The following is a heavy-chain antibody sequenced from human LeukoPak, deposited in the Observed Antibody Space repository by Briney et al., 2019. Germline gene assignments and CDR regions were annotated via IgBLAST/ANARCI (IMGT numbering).Heavy chain of an antibody. J-gene: IGHJ5*02. CDR2: IGGSNDNT. CDR1: VYTLSTSG. CDR3: ARGGSGTYLYSTFDP. V-gene: IGHV1-18*04. D-gene: IGHD3-10*01. Sequence: SVNVSCKASVYTLSTSGINGVRQAPGQGVEWMGWIGGSNDNTNYPQKFQERVTMTTDTSTTTAYMELRSLRSDDTAVYYCARGGSGTYLYSTFDPWGQGTLVTVSS.